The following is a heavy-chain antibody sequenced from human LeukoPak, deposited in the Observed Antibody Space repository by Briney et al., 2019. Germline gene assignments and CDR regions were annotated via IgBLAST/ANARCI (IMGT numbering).Heavy chain of an antibody. D-gene: IGHD3-10*01. Sequence: ASVKVSCEASGYTFTSYDINWVRQATGQGLEWMGWMNPNSGNTGYAQKFQGRVTMTRNTSISTAYMELSSLRSEDTAVYYCARGRITMVRGIIHRYYYYYMDVWGKGTTVTISS. V-gene: IGHV1-8*01. CDR3: ARGRITMVRGIIHRYYYYYMDV. CDR1: GYTFTSYD. CDR2: MNPNSGNT. J-gene: IGHJ6*03.